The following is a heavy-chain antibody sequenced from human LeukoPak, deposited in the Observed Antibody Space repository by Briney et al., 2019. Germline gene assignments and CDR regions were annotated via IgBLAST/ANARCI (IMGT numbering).Heavy chain of an antibody. CDR1: GFTFSSYW. J-gene: IGHJ6*03. D-gene: IGHD3-10*01. V-gene: IGHV3-7*01. CDR3: ARDGVTMVRGVKVLDYYYYYMDV. CDR2: IKQDGSEK. Sequence: GGSLRLSCAASGFTFSSYWMSWVRQAPGKGLEWVANIKQDGSEKYYVDSVKGRFTIPRDNAKNSLYLQMNSRRAEDTAVYYCARDGVTMVRGVKVLDYYYYYMDVWGKGTTVTISS.